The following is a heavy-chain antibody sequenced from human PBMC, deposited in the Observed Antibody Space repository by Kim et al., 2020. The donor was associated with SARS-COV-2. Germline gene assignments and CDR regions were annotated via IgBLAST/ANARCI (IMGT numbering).Heavy chain of an antibody. CDR2: SI. J-gene: IGHJ4*02. V-gene: IGHV3-9*01. Sequence: SIGYADSVKGRFTISRDNAKNSLYLQMNSLRAEDTALYYCAKGSGWLFDYWGQGTLVTVSS. CDR3: AKGSGWLFDY. D-gene: IGHD6-19*01.